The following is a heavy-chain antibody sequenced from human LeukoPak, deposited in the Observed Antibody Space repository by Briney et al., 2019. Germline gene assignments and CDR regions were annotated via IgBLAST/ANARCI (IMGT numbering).Heavy chain of an antibody. Sequence: PSETLSLTCAVSGGPLSSGRHSWGWIRQPPGKGLEWIAYIYHTGTTYYNQPYRGRVTVSVDTSKSQFSLNLTSVTAADTAMYFCARVVTTREGYFDLWGRGTLVTVSS. CDR3: ARVVTTREGYFDL. V-gene: IGHV4-30-2*01. CDR2: IYHTGTT. D-gene: IGHD3-3*01. J-gene: IGHJ2*01. CDR1: GGPLSSGRHS.